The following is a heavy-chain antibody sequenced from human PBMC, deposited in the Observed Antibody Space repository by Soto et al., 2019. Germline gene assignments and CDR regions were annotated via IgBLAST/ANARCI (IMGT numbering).Heavy chain of an antibody. CDR1: GFSVSDYS. CDR2: IRKSDTAT. D-gene: IGHD1-26*01. V-gene: IGHV3-48*02. J-gene: IGHJ4*02. CDR3: TTEGDGSYSNH. Sequence: EVQLMESGGGLVQPVGSLRLSCAASGFSVSDYSMNWVRQAPGKGLEWISYIRKSDTATFYAESVRGRFTISRDHAKNSLFLQMSSLRDEDTAVYYCTTEGDGSYSNHGGQGTLVTVSS.